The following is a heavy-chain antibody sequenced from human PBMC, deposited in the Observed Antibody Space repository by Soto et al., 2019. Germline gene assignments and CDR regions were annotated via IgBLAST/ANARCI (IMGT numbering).Heavy chain of an antibody. CDR3: AKDKNAIFGDV. V-gene: IGHV3-21*04. D-gene: IGHD3-3*01. J-gene: IGHJ6*04. CDR2: ISTGGAYM. Sequence: EVQLVESGGGLVKAGGSLRLFCTASGFTFRNYNMNWVRQAPGKGLEWVSSISTGGAYMFYADSVKGRFTISRDNAQNSLFLQIDSPRAEDTAVYYCAKDKNAIFGDVWGKGTTVTVSS. CDR1: GFTFRNYN.